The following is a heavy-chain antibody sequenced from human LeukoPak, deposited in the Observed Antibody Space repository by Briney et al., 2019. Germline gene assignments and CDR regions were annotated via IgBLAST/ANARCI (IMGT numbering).Heavy chain of an antibody. CDR3: ARHGLKLVGASTIYFDN. CDR1: GGSISNNY. J-gene: IGHJ4*02. CDR2: IHSSGST. V-gene: IGHV4-59*08. D-gene: IGHD1-26*01. Sequence: TSETLSLTCSVSGGSISNNYWSWIRQSPEKGLEWIGYIHSSGSTDYNPSFKSPVVVSVDTSKNQFSLKLYSVTAADTAVYYCARHGLKLVGASTIYFDNWGQGTLVTVSS.